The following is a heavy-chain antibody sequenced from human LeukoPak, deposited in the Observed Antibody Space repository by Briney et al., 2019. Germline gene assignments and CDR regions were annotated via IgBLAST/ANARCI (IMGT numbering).Heavy chain of an antibody. J-gene: IGHJ4*02. CDR3: ADEVTGYFDY. Sequence: PGGSLRLSCAASGFTFSSYAMHWVRQAPGKGLEWVAVISYDGSNKYYADSVKGRFTISRDNSKNTLYLQMNSLRAEDMAVYYCADEVTGYFDYWGQGTLVTVSS. CDR2: ISYDGSNK. V-gene: IGHV3-30-3*01. CDR1: GFTFSSYA. D-gene: IGHD2-21*02.